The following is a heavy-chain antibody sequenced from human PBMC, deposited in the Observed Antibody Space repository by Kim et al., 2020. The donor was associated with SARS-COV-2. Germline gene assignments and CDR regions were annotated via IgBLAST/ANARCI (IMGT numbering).Heavy chain of an antibody. Sequence: YAQGFTGRFVFSLDTSVSTAYLQISSLKAEDTAVYYCAREGAAAYDAFDIWGQGTMVTVSS. J-gene: IGHJ3*02. V-gene: IGHV7-4-1*02. D-gene: IGHD6-13*01. CDR3: AREGAAAYDAFDI.